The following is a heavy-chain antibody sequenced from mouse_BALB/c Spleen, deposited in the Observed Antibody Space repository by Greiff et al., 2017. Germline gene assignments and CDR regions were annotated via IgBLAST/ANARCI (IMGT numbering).Heavy chain of an antibody. CDR1: GFNIKDTY. Sequence: EVQGVESGAELVKPGASVKLSCTASGFNIKDTYMHWVKQRPEQGLEWIGRIDPANGNTKYDPKFQGKATITADTSSNTAYLQLSSLTSEDTAVYYCARDRYDAMDYWGQGTSVTVSS. V-gene: IGHV14-3*02. CDR3: ARDRYDAMDY. CDR2: IDPANGNT. D-gene: IGHD2-14*01. J-gene: IGHJ4*01.